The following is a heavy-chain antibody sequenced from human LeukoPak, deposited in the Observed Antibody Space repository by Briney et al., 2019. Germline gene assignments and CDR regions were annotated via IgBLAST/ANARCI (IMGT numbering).Heavy chain of an antibody. CDR2: IYYSGST. CDR1: GGSVSSGDYY. D-gene: IGHD3-10*01. J-gene: IGHJ4*02. Sequence: SETLSLTCTVSGGSVSSGDYYWSWIRQPPGKGLEWIGYIYYSGSTYYNPSLKSRVTISADTSKNQFSLKLSSVTAADTAVYYCAREMGYGSGSFLTFRDYWGQGTLVTVSS. CDR3: AREMGYGSGSFLTFRDY. V-gene: IGHV4-30-4*01.